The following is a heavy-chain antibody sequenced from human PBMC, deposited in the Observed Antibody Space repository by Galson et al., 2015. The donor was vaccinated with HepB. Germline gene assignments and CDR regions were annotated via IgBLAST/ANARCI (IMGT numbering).Heavy chain of an antibody. CDR1: GFTFSSYG. CDR3: ARGDTSYYYDSSGYYYEDYWGQGV. V-gene: IGHV3-33*01. D-gene: IGHD3-22*01. J-gene: IGHJ4*02. Sequence: SLRLSCSASGFTFSSYGMHWVRQAPGKGLEWVAVIWYDGSNKYYADSVKGRFTISRDNSKNTLYLQMNSLRAEDTAVFYCARGDTSYYYDSSGYYYEDYWGQGVWGQGTLVTVSS. CDR2: IWYDGSNK.